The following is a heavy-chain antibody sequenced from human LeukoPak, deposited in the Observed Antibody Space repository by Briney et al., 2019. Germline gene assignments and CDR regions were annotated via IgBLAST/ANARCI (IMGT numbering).Heavy chain of an antibody. CDR1: GXSFSSYG. CDR2: ISYDGSNK. CDR3: ARDGTSYGMDV. V-gene: IGHV3-30*03. Sequence: TGGSLRLSCAASGXSFSSYGMHWVRQPPGKGLEWVAFISYDGSNKYYADSVKGRFTISRDNSQNTVYLQMNSLRGEDTAVYYCARDGTSYGMDVWGQGTTVTVSS. D-gene: IGHD1-1*01. J-gene: IGHJ6*02.